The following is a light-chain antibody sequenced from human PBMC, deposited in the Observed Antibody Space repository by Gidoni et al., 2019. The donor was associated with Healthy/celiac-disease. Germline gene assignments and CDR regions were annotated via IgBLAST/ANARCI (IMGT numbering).Light chain of an antibody. CDR1: HSVSSSY. Sequence: EIVLTQSPGTLSLSPGERATLSCRASHSVSSSYLAWYQQKPGQAPRLLIYGASSRATGIPDRFSGSGSGTDLTLTISRLEPEDFAVYYCQQYGSSPRTFXGXTKVEIK. CDR2: GAS. CDR3: QQYGSSPRT. V-gene: IGKV3-20*01. J-gene: IGKJ4*01.